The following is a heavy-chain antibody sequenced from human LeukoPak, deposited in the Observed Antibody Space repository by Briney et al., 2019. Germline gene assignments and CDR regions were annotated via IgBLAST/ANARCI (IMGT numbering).Heavy chain of an antibody. CDR1: GFTFSSYA. J-gene: IGHJ4*02. V-gene: IGHV3-23*01. CDR3: GKSRLEMAKITRGIKYHFDY. Sequence: PGGSLRLSCAASGFTFSSYAMSWVRQAPGKGLEWVSAISGSGGSTYYADSVKGRFTISRDNSKNTLYLQMNSLRAEDTAVYYCGKSRLEMAKITRGIKYHFDYWGQGTLVNVS. CDR2: ISGSGGST. D-gene: IGHD5-24*01.